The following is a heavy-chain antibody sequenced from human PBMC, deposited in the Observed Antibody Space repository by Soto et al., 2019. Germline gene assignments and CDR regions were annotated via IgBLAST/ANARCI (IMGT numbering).Heavy chain of an antibody. CDR2: INPNGGST. J-gene: IGHJ4*02. Sequence: QVQLVQSGAEVKKPGASVKVSCKASGYTFTHYYMHWVRQAPGQGLEWMGIINPNGGSTTYAQRFRAALIMTTDTSTTPVYMELSSLRSEDSSVYYCATSVNSAMAFDYWGQGTLVTVSS. CDR3: ATSVNSAMAFDY. V-gene: IGHV1-46*01. D-gene: IGHD5-18*01. CDR1: GYTFTHYY.